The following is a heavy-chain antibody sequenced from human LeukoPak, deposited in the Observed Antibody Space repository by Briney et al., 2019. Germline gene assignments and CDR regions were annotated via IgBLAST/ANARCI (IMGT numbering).Heavy chain of an antibody. J-gene: IGHJ4*02. V-gene: IGHV3-30*18. CDR1: GFTFSSYG. D-gene: IGHD6-13*01. CDR3: AKGIAAAGLYYFDY. CDR2: ISYDGSNK. Sequence: PGRSLRLSCAASGFTFSSYGMHWVRQAPGKGLEWVAVISYDGSNKYYADSVKGRFTISRDNSKNTLYLQMNSLRAEDTAVYYCAKGIAAAGLYYFDYWGQGTLVTVSS.